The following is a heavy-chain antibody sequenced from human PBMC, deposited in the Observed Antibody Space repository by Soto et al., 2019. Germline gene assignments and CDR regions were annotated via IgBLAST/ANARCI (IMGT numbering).Heavy chain of an antibody. V-gene: IGHV3-21*06. Sequence: PGGSLRLSCVASGFTFSTTGMNWVRQAPGRGLEWVSTISSGSEYIFYEDSLKGRFTISRDNAKNLVYLQMNNLRAEDTAVYYCAKDGAAGSALDVWGKGTTVTVSS. CDR3: AKDGAAGSALDV. D-gene: IGHD6-13*01. CDR2: ISSGSEYI. J-gene: IGHJ6*04. CDR1: GFTFSTTG.